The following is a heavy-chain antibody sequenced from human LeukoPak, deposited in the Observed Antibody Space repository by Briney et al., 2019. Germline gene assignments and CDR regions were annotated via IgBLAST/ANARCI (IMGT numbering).Heavy chain of an antibody. J-gene: IGHJ3*02. CDR2: INAGNGNT. CDR3: ARVEHSSSWYGTTSAFDI. Sequence: ASVKVSCKASGYTFTSYAMHWVRQAPGQRLEWMGWINAGNGNTKYSQKFQGRVTITRDTSASAAYMELSSLRSEDTAVYYCARVEHSSSWYGTTSAFDIWGQGTMVTVSS. CDR1: GYTFTSYA. V-gene: IGHV1-3*01. D-gene: IGHD6-13*01.